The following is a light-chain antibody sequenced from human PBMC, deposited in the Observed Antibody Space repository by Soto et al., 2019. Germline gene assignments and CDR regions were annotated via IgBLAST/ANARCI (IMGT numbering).Light chain of an antibody. CDR2: GAS. CDR3: KQYGRSPRFT. CDR1: QSVSSNY. Sequence: EMVLTQSPGTLSLSPGERATLSCRASQSVSSNYLAWYQQKPGQAPRLLIYGASRGSAGIPARFSGSGSGTDFTLTISRLEPEDFAVYFCKQYGRSPRFTFGQGTKLEIK. J-gene: IGKJ2*01. V-gene: IGKV3-20*01.